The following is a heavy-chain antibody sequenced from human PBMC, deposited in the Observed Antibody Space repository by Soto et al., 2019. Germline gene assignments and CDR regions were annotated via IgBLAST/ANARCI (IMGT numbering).Heavy chain of an antibody. J-gene: IGHJ4*02. V-gene: IGHV1-69*13. D-gene: IGHD5-12*01. Sequence: GASVKVSCKASGGSSSSFGISWVRQAPGQGLEWMGGIIPVFGRPNYAQRFRGRLTITADESTSTVYLELIDLRSEDTAVYYCAREGSGYNLWGQGTQVTVSS. CDR3: AREGSGYNL. CDR1: GGSSSSFG. CDR2: IIPVFGRP.